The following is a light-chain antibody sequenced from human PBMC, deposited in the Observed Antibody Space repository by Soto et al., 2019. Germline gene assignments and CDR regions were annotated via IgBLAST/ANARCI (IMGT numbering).Light chain of an antibody. Sequence: EIVMTQSPATLSVSPGERATLSCRASQSINSNLAWYQQKPGQAPRLLNYGASTRATGIPARFSGSGSGTECTLTISNLQSEDFAVYYCQQYKHWPPVTFGQGTKLEIK. J-gene: IGKJ2*01. CDR2: GAS. CDR3: QQYKHWPPVT. V-gene: IGKV3-15*01. CDR1: QSINSN.